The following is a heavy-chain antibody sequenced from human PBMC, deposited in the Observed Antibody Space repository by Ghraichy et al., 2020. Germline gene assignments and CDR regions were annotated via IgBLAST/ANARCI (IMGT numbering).Heavy chain of an antibody. Sequence: GGSLRLSCALSGFTFSQYAMSWVRQAPGKGLEWVSSMSLSGTTTYYADSVKGRFTISRDTSRNILYLQMNSLRAEDAAVYYCAKDPVGYYYGMDAWGQGTTVTVSS. V-gene: IGHV3-23*01. CDR2: MSLSGTTT. CDR3: AKDPVGYYYGMDA. CDR1: GFTFSQYA. J-gene: IGHJ6*02.